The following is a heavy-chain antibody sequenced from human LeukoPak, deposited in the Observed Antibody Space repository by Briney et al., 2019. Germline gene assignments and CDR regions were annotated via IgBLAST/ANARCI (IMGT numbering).Heavy chain of an antibody. CDR2: ISYDGSNK. CDR1: GFTFSAYA. J-gene: IGHJ3*02. D-gene: IGHD1-26*01. Sequence: GGSLRLSCAASGFTFSAYAMHWVRQAPGKGLEWVAVISYDGSNKYYADSVKGRFTISGDKSKDTLYLQMSSLRPEDTAVYYCARGPGPIAGAKNPFDIWGQGTMVTVSS. V-gene: IGHV3-30*15. CDR3: ARGPGPIAGAKNPFDI.